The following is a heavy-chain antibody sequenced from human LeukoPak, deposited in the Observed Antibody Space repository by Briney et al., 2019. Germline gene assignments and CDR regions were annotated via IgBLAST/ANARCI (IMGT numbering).Heavy chain of an antibody. CDR1: GFTFSSYA. D-gene: IGHD2-21*02. CDR2: ISYDGSNK. V-gene: IGHV3-30-3*01. Sequence: GRSLRLSCAASGFTFSSYAMHWVRQAPGKGLEWVAVISYDGSNKYYADSVKGRFTISRDNSKNTLYLQMNSLRAEDTAVYYCAREAVVTAILDYWGQGTLVTVS. CDR3: AREAVVTAILDY. J-gene: IGHJ4*02.